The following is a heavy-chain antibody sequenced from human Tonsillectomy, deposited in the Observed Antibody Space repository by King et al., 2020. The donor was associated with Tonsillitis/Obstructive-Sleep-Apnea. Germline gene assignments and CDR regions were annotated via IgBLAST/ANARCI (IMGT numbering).Heavy chain of an antibody. CDR1: GGSISSSFYY. D-gene: IGHD3-10*01. CDR3: ARRTGGSGNWFDP. V-gene: IGHV4-39*01. CDR2: IYYSGST. Sequence: QLQESGPGLVKPSETLSLTCTVSGGSISSSFYYWDWIRQPPGKGLEWIGSIYYSGSTYYNPSLKSRVTIFVDTSKSQFSLKLSYVTAADTAVYYCARRTGGSGNWFDPWGQGSLVTVSS. J-gene: IGHJ5*02.